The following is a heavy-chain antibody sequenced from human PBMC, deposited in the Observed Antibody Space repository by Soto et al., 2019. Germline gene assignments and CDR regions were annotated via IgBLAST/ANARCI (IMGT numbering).Heavy chain of an antibody. CDR1: GFPLSNYA. D-gene: IGHD4-17*01. J-gene: IGHJ5*02. Sequence: VTLRLSCSASGFPLSNYAMRWVRQAPGKGLERVSPFSGPGGYTYYADSVKGRFTISRDDYTNTLFLHMNSLRDADTAVYYCARGKRARITYGTLDPWGKGIMVTVAS. V-gene: IGHV3-23*01. CDR2: FSGPGGYT. CDR3: ARGKRARITYGTLDP.